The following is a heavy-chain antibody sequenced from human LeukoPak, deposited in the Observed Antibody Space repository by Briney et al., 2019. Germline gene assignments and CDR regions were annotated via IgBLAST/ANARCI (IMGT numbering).Heavy chain of an antibody. V-gene: IGHV1-2*02. J-gene: IGHJ4*02. CDR3: ARDRYGDGFAHFDY. D-gene: IGHD4-17*01. CDR1: GYTFTSYA. Sequence: GSVTVSCKASGYTFTSYAMHWVRQAPGQGLEWMGWITPSGGTNYPQKFQGRGAITRDTSITTAYMDLSRLTSDDTAVYYCARDRYGDGFAHFDYWGQGALVTVSS. CDR2: ITPSGGT.